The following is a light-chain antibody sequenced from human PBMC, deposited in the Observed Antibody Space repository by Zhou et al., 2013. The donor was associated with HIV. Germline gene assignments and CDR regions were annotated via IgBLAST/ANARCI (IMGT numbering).Light chain of an antibody. CDR1: QGISSY. CDR2: AAS. Sequence: DIQLTQSPSFLSASVGDRVTITCRASQGISSYLAWHQQKPGKAPKFLIYAASTLQSGVPSRFSGSGSGTEFTLTISSLQPEDFATYYCQQYNTYSLSFGGGTKVEIK. CDR3: QQYNTYSLS. V-gene: IGKV1-9*01. J-gene: IGKJ4*01.